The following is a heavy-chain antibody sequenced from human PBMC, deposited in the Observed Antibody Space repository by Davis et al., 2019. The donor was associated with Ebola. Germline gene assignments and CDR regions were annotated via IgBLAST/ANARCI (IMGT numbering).Heavy chain of an antibody. V-gene: IGHV3-23*01. Sequence: GGSLRLSCTDSVITFSSYAMTWVRQAPGKGLEWVSAISGSGGSTYYADSVKGRFTISRDNAKNSLYLQMNSLRDEDTAVYYCARGVTPNNWFDPWGQGTLVTVSS. CDR3: ARGVTPNNWFDP. D-gene: IGHD4-23*01. CDR1: VITFSSYA. CDR2: ISGSGGST. J-gene: IGHJ5*02.